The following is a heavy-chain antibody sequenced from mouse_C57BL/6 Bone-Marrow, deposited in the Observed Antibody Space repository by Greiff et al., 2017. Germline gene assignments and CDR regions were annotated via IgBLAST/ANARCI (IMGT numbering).Heavy chain of an antibody. CDR2: ISDGGSYT. CDR1: GFTFSSYA. CDR3: ARRRGLDY. Sequence: EVKLMESGGGLVKPGGSLKLSCAASGFTFSSYAMSWVRQTPEKRLEWVATISDGGSYTYYPDNVKGRFTISRDNAKNNLYLQMSHLKSEDTAMDYCARRRGLDYWGQGTSVTVSS. V-gene: IGHV5-4*03. J-gene: IGHJ4*01.